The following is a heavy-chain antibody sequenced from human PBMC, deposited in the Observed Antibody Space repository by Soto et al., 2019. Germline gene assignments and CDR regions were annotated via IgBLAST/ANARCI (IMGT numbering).Heavy chain of an antibody. Sequence: QLQLQESGPGLVKPSETLSLTCSVSGGSISSSSYFWGWIRQPPGKGLEWIGSIYYSGSTYYNPSLTTRVPVPVDASKTPFSLKLSSVTAADTAVYYCARHPSDFWFDPWGQGTLVTVSS. J-gene: IGHJ5*02. D-gene: IGHD2-21*02. V-gene: IGHV4-39*01. CDR2: IYYSGST. CDR3: ARHPSDFWFDP. CDR1: GGSISSSSYF.